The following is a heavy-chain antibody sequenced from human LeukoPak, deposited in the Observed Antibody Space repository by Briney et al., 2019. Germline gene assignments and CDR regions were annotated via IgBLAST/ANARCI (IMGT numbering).Heavy chain of an antibody. V-gene: IGHV3-30*02. CDR3: ARKLMSSRRFEY. Sequence: GGSLRLSCEGSGFAFNVFGMHWIRQAPGKGLEWVAFIKSDGVFTNYAEAVKGRFTISRDNSDNTVFLQMESVRPDDTAVYYCARKLMSSRRFEYWGQGTLVTVSS. D-gene: IGHD2-8*01. J-gene: IGHJ4*02. CDR2: IKSDGVFT. CDR1: GFAFNVFG.